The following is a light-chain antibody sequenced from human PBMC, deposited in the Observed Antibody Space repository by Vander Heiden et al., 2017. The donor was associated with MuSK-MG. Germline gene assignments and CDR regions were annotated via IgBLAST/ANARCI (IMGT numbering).Light chain of an antibody. V-gene: IGKV4-1*01. CDR1: QSLLYNYNKRTY. CDR2: WAS. Sequence: DIVMTQSPDSLAVSLGERATINCKSSQSLLYNYNKRTYLAWYQQKPGQPPKLLIYWASTRESGVPDRFSGSGSGTDFTLTISSLQAEDVAVYYCQQYYSTPPMFGQGTKVEVK. J-gene: IGKJ1*01. CDR3: QQYYSTPPM.